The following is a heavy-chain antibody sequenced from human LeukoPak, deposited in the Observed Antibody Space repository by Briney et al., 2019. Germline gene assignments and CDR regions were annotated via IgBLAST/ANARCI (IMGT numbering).Heavy chain of an antibody. Sequence: GASVKVSCKVSGYTLTALSMHWVRQAPGKGREWMGGFDPEDGETIYAQKFQGRVTMTEDTSTDTAYMELSSLRSEDTAVYYCATDDGQQQLVRHYWGQGTLVTVSS. CDR1: GYTLTALS. CDR2: FDPEDGET. J-gene: IGHJ4*02. CDR3: ATDDGQQQLVRHY. D-gene: IGHD6-13*01. V-gene: IGHV1-24*01.